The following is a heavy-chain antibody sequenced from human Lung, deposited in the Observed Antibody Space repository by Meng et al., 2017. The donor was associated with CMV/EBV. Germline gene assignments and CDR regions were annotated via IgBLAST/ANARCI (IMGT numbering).Heavy chain of an antibody. V-gene: IGHV3-9*01. CDR2: ISWNSGSI. J-gene: IGHJ3*02. CDR3: AKDTGGYSYGYNAFDI. CDR1: GFTFDDYA. Sequence: GGSLRLXCAASGFTFDDYAMHWVRQAPGKGLEWVSGISWNSGSIGYADSVKGRFTISRDNAKNSLYLQMNSLRAEDTALYYCAKDTGGYSYGYNAFDIWGQGKXV. D-gene: IGHD5-18*01.